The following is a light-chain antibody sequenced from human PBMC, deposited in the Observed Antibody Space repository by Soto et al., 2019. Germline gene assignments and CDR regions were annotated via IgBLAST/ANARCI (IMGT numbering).Light chain of an antibody. CDR2: GAS. CDR3: HHYTRSSWT. CDR1: QRVSSHS. V-gene: IGKV3-20*01. Sequence: EIVLTQSPGTLSLSPGERATLSCRASQRVSSHSLAWYQQKPGQAPRTLIYGASSRATGIPDRFSASGSGTDFTLTIRRMETEHFAVYYCHHYTRSSWTFGQGTKVDIK. J-gene: IGKJ1*01.